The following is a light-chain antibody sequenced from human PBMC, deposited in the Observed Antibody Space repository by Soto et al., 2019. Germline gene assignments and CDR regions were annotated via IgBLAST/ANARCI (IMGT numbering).Light chain of an antibody. Sequence: EIVLTQSPGTLSLSPGERATVSCRASQSVSSSHLAWYQQKPGQAPRLLIYGASNRATGIPDRFSGGGSGTDFTLTISRLEPEDFALYYCQQYASSLYTFGQGTKLEIK. CDR1: QSVSSSH. CDR3: QQYASSLYT. V-gene: IGKV3-20*01. J-gene: IGKJ2*01. CDR2: GAS.